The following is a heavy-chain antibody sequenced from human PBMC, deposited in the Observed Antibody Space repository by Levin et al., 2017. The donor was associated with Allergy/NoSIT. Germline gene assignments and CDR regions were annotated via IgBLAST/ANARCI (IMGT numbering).Heavy chain of an antibody. CDR2: INPNSGGT. CDR3: ARDLAGIAAAGNRGV. CDR1: GYTFTGYY. V-gene: IGHV1-2*02. J-gene: IGHJ4*02. Sequence: GESLKISCKASGYTFTGYYMHWVRQAPGQGLEWMGWINPNSGGTNYAQKFQGRVTMTRDTSISTAYMELSRLRSDDTAVYYCARDLAGIAAAGNRGVWGQGTLVTVSS. D-gene: IGHD6-13*01.